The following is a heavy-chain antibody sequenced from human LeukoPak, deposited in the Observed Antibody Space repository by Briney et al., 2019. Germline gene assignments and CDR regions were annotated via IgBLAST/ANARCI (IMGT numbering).Heavy chain of an antibody. V-gene: IGHV3-33*01. D-gene: IGHD2-15*01. CDR3: ARDREVVAFDI. J-gene: IGHJ3*02. Sequence: GGSLRLSCVASGFTFSTYGMHWVRQAPGKGREWVAVIWYEGSNKYYADSVKGRFTISRDNSKNSLYLQMNSLRAEDTAVYYCARDREVVAFDIWGQGTMVTVSS. CDR2: IWYEGSNK. CDR1: GFTFSTYG.